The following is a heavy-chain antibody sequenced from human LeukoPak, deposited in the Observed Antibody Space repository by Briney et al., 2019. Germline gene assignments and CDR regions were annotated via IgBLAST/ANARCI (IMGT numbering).Heavy chain of an antibody. Sequence: GGSLRLSCAASGFTFSSYSMNWVREAPGKGLGWVSSISSSISYIYYADSVKGRFTISRDNAKNSLYLQMNSLRAEDTAVYYCARDMVVNAIRTWYFDLWGRGTLVTVSS. J-gene: IGHJ2*01. CDR3: ARDMVVNAIRTWYFDL. V-gene: IGHV3-21*01. D-gene: IGHD2-21*01. CDR1: GFTFSSYS. CDR2: ISSSISYI.